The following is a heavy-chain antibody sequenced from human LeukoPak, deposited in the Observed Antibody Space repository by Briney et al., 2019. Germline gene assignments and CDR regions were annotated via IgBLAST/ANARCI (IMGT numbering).Heavy chain of an antibody. J-gene: IGHJ4*02. CDR3: ARIASRDYFDY. CDR2: INSDGSST. Sequence: GESLRLSCAASGFTLSGYWMHWVRQAPGKGLVWVSRINSDGSSTTYADSVKGRFTISRDNAKNTLYLQMNSLRADDTAAYYCARIASRDYFDYWGQGTLVTVSS. CDR1: GFTLSGYW. D-gene: IGHD2-2*01. V-gene: IGHV3-74*01.